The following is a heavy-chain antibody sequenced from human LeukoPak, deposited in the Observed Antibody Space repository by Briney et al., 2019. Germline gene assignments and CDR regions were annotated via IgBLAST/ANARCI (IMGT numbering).Heavy chain of an antibody. CDR1: GGSLSNYY. V-gene: IGHV4-59*01. CDR3: ARTKYYYDSSGYPPPFDY. D-gene: IGHD3-22*01. CDR2: IYYIGST. J-gene: IGHJ4*02. Sequence: SETLSLTCTVSGGSLSNYYWSWVRQPPGKGLEWIGYIYYIGSTNYNPSLKSRVTISVDTSKNQFSLKLSSVTAADTAVYYCARTKYYYDSSGYPPPFDYWGQGTLVTVSS.